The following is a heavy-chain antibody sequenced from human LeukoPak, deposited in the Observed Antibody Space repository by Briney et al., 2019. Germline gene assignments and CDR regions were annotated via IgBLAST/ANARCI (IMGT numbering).Heavy chain of an antibody. CDR2: IRYDGSNK. J-gene: IGHJ3*02. CDR3: AKDFESYTSDSFHI. V-gene: IGHV3-30*02. CDR1: GFTFNSYG. Sequence: PGGSLRLSCAASGFTFNSYGMHWVRQAPGKGLEGVAFIRYDGSNKYSADSVKGRFTISRDNSKNTLHLQMNSLRAEDTAVYYCAKDFESYTSDSFHIWGQGTMVTVSS. D-gene: IGHD1-26*01.